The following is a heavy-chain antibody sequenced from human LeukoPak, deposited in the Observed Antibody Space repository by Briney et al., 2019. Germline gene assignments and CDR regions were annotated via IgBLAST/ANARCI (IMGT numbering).Heavy chain of an antibody. CDR1: GGTFSSYA. J-gene: IGHJ6*03. Sequence: GASVKVSCKASGGTFSSYAISWVRQAPGQGLEWMGGIIPIFGTANYAQKFQGRVTITADESTSTAYMELSSLRSEDTAVYYCASMSSDPIVVVPAANDYYYYYMDVWGKGTTVTVSS. D-gene: IGHD2-2*01. CDR3: ASMSSDPIVVVPAANDYYYYYMDV. CDR2: IIPIFGTA. V-gene: IGHV1-69*13.